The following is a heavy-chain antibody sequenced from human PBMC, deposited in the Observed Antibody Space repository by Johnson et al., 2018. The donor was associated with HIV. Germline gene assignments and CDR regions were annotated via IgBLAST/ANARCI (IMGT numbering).Heavy chain of an antibody. CDR2: IWYDGRNK. Sequence: QVQLVESGGGVVQPGRSLRLSCAASGFTFSSYAMHWVRQAPGKGLEWVAVIWYDGRNKYYADSVKGRFTISRDNSKNTMYLQMNSLRAEDTAVYYCAREDLYDLGGQGTMVTVSS. CDR1: GFTFSSYA. J-gene: IGHJ3*01. V-gene: IGHV3-33*08. D-gene: IGHD1-1*01. CDR3: AREDLYDL.